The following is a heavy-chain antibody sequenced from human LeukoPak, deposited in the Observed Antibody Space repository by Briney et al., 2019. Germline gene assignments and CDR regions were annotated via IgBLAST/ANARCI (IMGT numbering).Heavy chain of an antibody. CDR2: INPNSGGT. Sequence: ASVKVSCKASGGTFSSYTISWVRQAPGQGLEWMGRINPNSGGTNYAQKFQGRVTMTRDTSISTAYMELSRLRSDDTAVYYCAALVPAAIAYWGQGTLVTVSS. V-gene: IGHV1-2*06. CDR1: GGTFSSYT. CDR3: AALVPAAIAY. D-gene: IGHD2-2*02. J-gene: IGHJ4*02.